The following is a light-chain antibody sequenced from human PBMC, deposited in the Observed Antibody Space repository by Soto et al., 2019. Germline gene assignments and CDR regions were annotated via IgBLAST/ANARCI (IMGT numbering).Light chain of an antibody. V-gene: IGLV2-23*02. CDR2: EVS. J-gene: IGLJ1*01. Sequence: QSALTQPASVSWSPGHSITISCTGTNSDVGSYNLVSWYQQHPDKAPKVIIYEVSERPSGVSDRFSGSKSGNTASLMISGLQAEDEADYYCCSYAGSTTQSYVFGSGTKVTVL. CDR3: CSYAGSTTQSYV. CDR1: NSDVGSYNL.